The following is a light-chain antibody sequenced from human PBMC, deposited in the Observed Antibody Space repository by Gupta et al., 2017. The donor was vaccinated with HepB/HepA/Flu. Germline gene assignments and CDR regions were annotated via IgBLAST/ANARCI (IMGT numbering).Light chain of an antibody. Sequence: QSVLTQPPSVSGPPLQRVTISCTGSSSNIGAGYDVHWYQQLPGKAPKLLIYGNNNRPSGVPDRFSGSKYGNSASLTIPGLQAEDEANYSCPSYASGLRVVFGGVTNLTVL. CDR3: PSYASGLRVV. CDR1: SSNIGAGYD. J-gene: IGLJ2*01. V-gene: IGLV1-40*01. CDR2: GNN.